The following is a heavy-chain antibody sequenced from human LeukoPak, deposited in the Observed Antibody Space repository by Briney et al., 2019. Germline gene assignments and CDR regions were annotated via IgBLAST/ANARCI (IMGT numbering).Heavy chain of an antibody. CDR2: ITSTGSTI. CDR3: ARDWGGAFDI. CDR1: GFTFSSYE. Sequence: GGSLRLSCAASGFTFSSYEMNWVRQAPGKGLEWVSYITSTGSTIYYADSVKGRFTISRDNAKNSLYLQMNSLRAEDTAVYYCARDWGGAFDIWGQGTLVTVSS. V-gene: IGHV3-48*03. J-gene: IGHJ4*02. D-gene: IGHD3-16*01.